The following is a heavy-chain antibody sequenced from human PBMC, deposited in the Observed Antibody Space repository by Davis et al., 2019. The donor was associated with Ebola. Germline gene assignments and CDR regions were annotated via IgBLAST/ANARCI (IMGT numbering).Heavy chain of an antibody. Sequence: LRLSCTISGGSFSTSGYSWNWIRQSSGRGLEWIGYIYHSGITYYNPSLKSRVTISVDRSKNQFSLRLNSMTAADTAVYYCGRGVYSGARQGDYFDYWGQGTLVTVSS. CDR1: GGSFSTSGYS. J-gene: IGHJ4*02. V-gene: IGHV4-30-2*06. CDR2: IYHSGIT. CDR3: GRGVYSGARQGDYFDY. D-gene: IGHD1-26*01.